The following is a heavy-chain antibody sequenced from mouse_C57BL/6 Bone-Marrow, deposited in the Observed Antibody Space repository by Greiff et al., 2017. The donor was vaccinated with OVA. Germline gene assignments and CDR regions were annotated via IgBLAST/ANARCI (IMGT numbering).Heavy chain of an antibody. V-gene: IGHV3-6*01. Sequence: EESGPGLVKPSQSLSLTCSVTGYSITSGYYWNWVRQYPGNKLEWMGYISYDGSNNYNPSLKNRISITRDTSKNQFFLKLNSVTTEDTATYYCARDESYGSWYFDVWGTGTTVTVSS. CDR3: ARDESYGSWYFDV. CDR1: GYSITSGYY. CDR2: ISYDGSN. D-gene: IGHD1-1*01. J-gene: IGHJ1*03.